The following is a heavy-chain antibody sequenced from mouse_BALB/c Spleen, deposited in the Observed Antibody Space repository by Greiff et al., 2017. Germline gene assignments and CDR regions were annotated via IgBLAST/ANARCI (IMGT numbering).Heavy chain of an antibody. Sequence: QVQLQQSGPELVKPGASVRISCKASGYTFTSYYIHWVKQRPGQGLEWIGWIYPGNVNTKYNEKFKGKATLTADKSSSTAYMQLSSLTSEDSAVYFCARQLGLRGYYAMDYWGQGTSVTVSS. CDR1: GYTFTSYY. CDR2: IYPGNVNT. CDR3: ARQLGLRGYYAMDY. J-gene: IGHJ4*01. D-gene: IGHD3-1*01. V-gene: IGHV1S56*01.